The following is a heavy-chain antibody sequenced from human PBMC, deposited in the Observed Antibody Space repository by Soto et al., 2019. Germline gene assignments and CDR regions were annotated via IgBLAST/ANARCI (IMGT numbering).Heavy chain of an antibody. J-gene: IGHJ5*02. CDR2: IYYSGST. V-gene: IGHV4-31*03. CDR1: GGSISSGGYY. Sequence: SETLSLTCTVSGGSISSGGYYWSWIRQHPGKGLEWIGYIYYSGSTYYNPSLKSRVTISVDTSKNQFSLKLSSVTAADTAVYYSARVQKIYTNYLWFDTWGQGTLVTVSS. CDR3: ARVQKIYTNYLWFDT. D-gene: IGHD4-4*01.